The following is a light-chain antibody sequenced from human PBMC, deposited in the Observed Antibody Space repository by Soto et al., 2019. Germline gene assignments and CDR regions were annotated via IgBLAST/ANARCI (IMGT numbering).Light chain of an antibody. CDR3: QQYNSYAYT. J-gene: IGKJ2*01. Sequence: DIQMTQSPATLSASVGDRVTITCRASQSISTWLAWYQQKPGKAPKLLIYDASSLESGVPSRFSGSGSGTEFTLTISSLQPDDFAAYYCQQYNSYAYTCGQGTKLETK. V-gene: IGKV1-5*01. CDR1: QSISTW. CDR2: DAS.